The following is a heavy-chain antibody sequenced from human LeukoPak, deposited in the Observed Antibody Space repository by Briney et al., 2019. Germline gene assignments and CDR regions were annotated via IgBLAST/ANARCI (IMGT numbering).Heavy chain of an antibody. J-gene: IGHJ4*02. V-gene: IGHV1-2*02. CDR3: ARTVAGLSGFDY. CDR1: GYTFTGYY. D-gene: IGHD6-19*01. CDR2: INPNSGGT. Sequence: ASVKVSCKASGYTFTGYYMHWVRQAPGQGLEWTGWINPNSGGTNYAQKFQGRVTMTRDTSISTAYMELSRLRSDDTAVYYCARTVAGLSGFDYWGQGTLVTVSS.